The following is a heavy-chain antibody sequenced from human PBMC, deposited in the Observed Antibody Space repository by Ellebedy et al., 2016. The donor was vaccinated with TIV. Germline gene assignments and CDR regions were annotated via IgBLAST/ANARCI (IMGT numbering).Heavy chain of an antibody. Sequence: SETLSLXXAVYSGSFRGYYWTWIRQPPGKGLEWIGEINRSGSTNYNPSLKSRVTISGDTSKNQFSLKLSSVTAADTAVYYCASGHIVPYCSGGSCYSTRGYYFDYWGQGTLVTVSS. V-gene: IGHV4-34*01. CDR3: ASGHIVPYCSGGSCYSTRGYYFDY. J-gene: IGHJ4*02. D-gene: IGHD2-15*01. CDR2: INRSGST. CDR1: SGSFRGYY.